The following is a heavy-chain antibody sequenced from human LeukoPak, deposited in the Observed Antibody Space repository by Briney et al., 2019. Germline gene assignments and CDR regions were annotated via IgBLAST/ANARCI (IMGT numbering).Heavy chain of an antibody. CDR2: ITGSGDNT. Sequence: HSGGSLRLSCAASGVTFSSNAMSWVRQAPGKGLEWVSGITGSGDNTYYTESVKGRFTISRDNSKNTLYLQMNSMRAEDTAVYYCARDPRRGMDVWGQGTTVTVSS. J-gene: IGHJ6*02. V-gene: IGHV3-23*01. CDR3: ARDPRRGMDV. CDR1: GVTFSSNA.